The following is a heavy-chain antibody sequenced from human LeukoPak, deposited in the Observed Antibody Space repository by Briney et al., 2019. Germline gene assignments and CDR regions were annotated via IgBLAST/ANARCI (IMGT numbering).Heavy chain of an antibody. Sequence: GASVKVSCKASGGTFSSYAISWVRQAPGQGLEWMGGIIPIFGTANYAQKFQGRVTITADESTSIAYMELSSLRSEDTAVYYCARGTFGVVISGGAFDIWGQRTMVTVSS. CDR3: ARGTFGVVISGGAFDI. CDR2: IIPIFGTA. D-gene: IGHD3-3*01. J-gene: IGHJ3*02. V-gene: IGHV1-69*13. CDR1: GGTFSSYA.